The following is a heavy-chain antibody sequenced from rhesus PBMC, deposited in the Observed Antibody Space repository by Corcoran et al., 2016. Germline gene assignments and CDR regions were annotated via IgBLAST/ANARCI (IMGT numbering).Heavy chain of an antibody. CDR3: AREDWGWRD. V-gene: IGHV4-173*01. J-gene: IGHJ4*01. CDR2: VAKPSWGA. D-gene: IGHD7-45*01. CDR1: GGSMSSSH. Sequence: QLQLQESGPGLVKPSETLSLTCAVSGGSMSSSHWSWIRQPPGKGLEWIGRVAKPSWGANYNPSRRSQVTISIATSKNQVSLKLTSVTAADTAVYYCAREDWGWRDWGQGVLVTVPS.